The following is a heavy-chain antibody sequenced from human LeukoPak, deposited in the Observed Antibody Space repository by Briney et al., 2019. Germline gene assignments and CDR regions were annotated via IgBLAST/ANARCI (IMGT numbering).Heavy chain of an antibody. D-gene: IGHD2-21*02. V-gene: IGHV3-11*05. CDR2: ISGTSTYT. Sequence: GGSLRLSCAASGFTFSDYYTSWIRQAPGKGLEWVSYISGTSTYTNYADSVKGRFTISRDNAKNSLYLQMNSLRAEDTAVYYCARDISYCGGDCAPYYFDYWGQGTLVTVSS. CDR1: GFTFSDYY. J-gene: IGHJ4*02. CDR3: ARDISYCGGDCAPYYFDY.